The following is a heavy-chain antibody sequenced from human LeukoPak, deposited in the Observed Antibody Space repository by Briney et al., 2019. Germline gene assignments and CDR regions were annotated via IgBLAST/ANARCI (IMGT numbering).Heavy chain of an antibody. CDR2: ISSNGGST. CDR3: AREGIQLWSLVIDY. CDR1: GFTFSSYA. V-gene: IGHV3-64*01. Sequence: PGRSLRLSCAASGFTFSSYAMHWVRQAPGKGQEYVSAISSNGGSTYYANSAKGRFTISRDNSKNTLYLQMGSLRAEDMAVYSCAREGIQLWSLVIDYWGQGTLVIVSS. J-gene: IGHJ4*02. D-gene: IGHD5-18*01.